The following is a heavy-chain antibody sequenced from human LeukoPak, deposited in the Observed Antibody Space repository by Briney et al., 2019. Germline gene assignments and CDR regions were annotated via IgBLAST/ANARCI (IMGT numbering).Heavy chain of an antibody. V-gene: IGHV4-59*01. CDR3: ARRGRNSSGWQDYL. CDR2: IYHTGST. D-gene: IGHD6-25*01. CDR1: GGSISSYY. J-gene: IGHJ4*02. Sequence: SETLSLTCTVSGGSISSYYWSWIRQPPGKGLEWIANIYHTGSTAYNPTLSSRVTISLDTTKNPFSLKLSTVSAADTPVYTCARRGRNSSGWQDYLWGQGPRVTVSS.